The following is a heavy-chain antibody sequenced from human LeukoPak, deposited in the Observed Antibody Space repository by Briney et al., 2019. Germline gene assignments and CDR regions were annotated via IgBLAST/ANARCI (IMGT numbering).Heavy chain of an antibody. J-gene: IGHJ4*02. CDR1: GFTFSSYS. CDR3: ARDRAGDNRNFDS. Sequence: WGSLRLSCAASGFTFSSYSMNWVRQAPGQGLEWVSSISSSSSYIYYANSVHGRLTISRDNAKNSQYLQMNSPRTTDTTAYYYARDRAGDNRNFDSWGQGTLVTVSS. CDR2: ISSSSSYI. V-gene: IGHV3-21*01. D-gene: IGHD2-21*01.